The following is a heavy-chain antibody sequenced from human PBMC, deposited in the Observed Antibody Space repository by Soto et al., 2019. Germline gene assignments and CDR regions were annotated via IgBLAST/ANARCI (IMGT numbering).Heavy chain of an antibody. V-gene: IGHV3-23*01. J-gene: IGHJ4*02. Sequence: EVPLLEYGGGLVQPGGSLRLSCAASGFTFSSYAMSWVRQAPGKGLEWVSAISGSGGSTYYADSVKGRFTISRDNSKNTLYLQMNSLRAEDTAVYYCAKDRTTVTSFFDYWGQVTLVTVSS. CDR3: AKDRTTVTSFFDY. CDR1: GFTFSSYA. D-gene: IGHD4-17*01. CDR2: ISGSGGST.